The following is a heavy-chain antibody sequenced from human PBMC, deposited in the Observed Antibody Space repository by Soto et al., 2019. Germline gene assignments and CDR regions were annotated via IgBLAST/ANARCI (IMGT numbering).Heavy chain of an antibody. Sequence: QITLKESGPTLVKPTQTLTLTCTFSGFSLSADGVGVGWIRQPPGKALEWLALIYWDDDQRYSPSLKTRLTSTEDTSKNQGVLTMTNMDPVDTATYYCAHAYGGTSWPNDAFDVWGQGTVVTVSS. V-gene: IGHV2-5*02. CDR3: AHAYGGTSWPNDAFDV. D-gene: IGHD2-2*01. CDR2: IYWDDDQ. CDR1: GFSLSADGVG. J-gene: IGHJ3*01.